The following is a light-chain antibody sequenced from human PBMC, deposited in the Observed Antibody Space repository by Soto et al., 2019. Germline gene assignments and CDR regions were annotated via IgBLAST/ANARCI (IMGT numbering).Light chain of an antibody. V-gene: IGLV2-11*01. Sequence: QSVLTQPRSVSGSPGQSVTISCTETSSDVGRYNYVSWYQQHPGKAPKLIIYDVTKRPSGVPDRFSGSKSGNTASLTISGLQAEDEADYYCQSYDSSLSGSYVFGTGTKVTVL. J-gene: IGLJ1*01. CDR2: DVT. CDR3: QSYDSSLSGSYV. CDR1: SSDVGRYNY.